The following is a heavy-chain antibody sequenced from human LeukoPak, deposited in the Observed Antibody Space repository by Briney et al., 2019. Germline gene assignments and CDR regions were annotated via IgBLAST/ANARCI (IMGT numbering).Heavy chain of an antibody. CDR3: ARDTYYYGSGIANL. Sequence: GGSLRLSCAASGFTFSSYSMNWVRQAPGKGLEWVSSISSSSSYIYYADSVKGRFTISRDNAKNSLYLQMNSLRAEDTAVFYCARDTYYYGSGIANLWGQGTLVTVSS. D-gene: IGHD3-10*01. V-gene: IGHV3-21*01. CDR2: ISSSSSYI. CDR1: GFTFSSYS. J-gene: IGHJ5*02.